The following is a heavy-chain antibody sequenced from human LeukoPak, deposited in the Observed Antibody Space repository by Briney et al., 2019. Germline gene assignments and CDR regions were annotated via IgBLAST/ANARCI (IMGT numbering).Heavy chain of an antibody. Sequence: ASVKVSCKASGYTFTSYYMHWVRQAPGQGLEWMGWMNPNSGNTGYAQKFQGRVTMTRDTSISTAYMELSSLRSEDTAVYYCARDNPAMVYWGQGTLVTVSS. CDR1: GYTFTSYY. D-gene: IGHD5-18*01. V-gene: IGHV1-8*02. J-gene: IGHJ4*02. CDR2: MNPNSGNT. CDR3: ARDNPAMVY.